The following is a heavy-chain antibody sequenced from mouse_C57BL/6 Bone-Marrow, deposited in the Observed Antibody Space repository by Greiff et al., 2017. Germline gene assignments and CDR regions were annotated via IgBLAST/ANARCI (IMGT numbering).Heavy chain of an antibody. Sequence: QVQLQQSGAELVRPGASVKLSCTASGFNIKDDYIHWVKQRPGQGLEWIARIYPGSGNTYYNEKFKGKATLTAEKSSSTAYMQLSSLTSEDSAVYFCARKGWLLPLDYWGQGTTLTVSS. CDR2: IYPGSGNT. V-gene: IGHV1-76*01. J-gene: IGHJ2*01. CDR3: ARKGWLLPLDY. D-gene: IGHD2-3*01. CDR1: GFNIKDDY.